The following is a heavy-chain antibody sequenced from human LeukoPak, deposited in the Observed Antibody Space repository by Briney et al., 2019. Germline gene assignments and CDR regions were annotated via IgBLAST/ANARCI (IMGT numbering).Heavy chain of an antibody. J-gene: IGHJ4*02. Sequence: GGSLRLSCAASGFIFSSYWMHWVRQAPGKGLVWVSRITSDGSSTTYGDSVKGRFTISRDNAKNTLYLQMNSLRAEDTAVYYCNDPFDYWGQGTLVTVSS. CDR1: GFIFSSYW. V-gene: IGHV3-74*01. D-gene: IGHD1-1*01. CDR3: NDPFDY. CDR2: ITSDGSST.